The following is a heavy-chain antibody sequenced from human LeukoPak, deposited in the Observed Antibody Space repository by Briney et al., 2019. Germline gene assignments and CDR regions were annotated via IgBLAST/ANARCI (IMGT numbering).Heavy chain of an antibody. CDR2: IGSSGDIT. CDR1: GFTFSSYA. V-gene: IGHV3-23*01. Sequence: GGTLRLSCAASGFTFSSYAMSWVRQAPGMGLEWVSSIGSSGDITYYADSVKGRFTISRDNSKNTLYLQMNSLRAEDTAVYYCARDIDNGDYVVYWGQGTLVTVSS. J-gene: IGHJ4*02. CDR3: ARDIDNGDYVVY. D-gene: IGHD4-17*01.